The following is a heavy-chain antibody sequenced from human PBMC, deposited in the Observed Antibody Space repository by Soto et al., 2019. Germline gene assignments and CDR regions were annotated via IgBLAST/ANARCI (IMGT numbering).Heavy chain of an antibody. Sequence: SVKVSCKASGGTFSSYAISWVRQAPGQGLEWMGGIIPIFGTANYAQKFQGRVKITADESTSTAYMELSSLRSEDTVVYYCARGPRVTQSGSYYNPFGYWGQGTLVTVSS. V-gene: IGHV1-69*13. CDR3: ARGPRVTQSGSYYNPFGY. J-gene: IGHJ4*02. D-gene: IGHD3-10*01. CDR2: IIPIFGTA. CDR1: GGTFSSYA.